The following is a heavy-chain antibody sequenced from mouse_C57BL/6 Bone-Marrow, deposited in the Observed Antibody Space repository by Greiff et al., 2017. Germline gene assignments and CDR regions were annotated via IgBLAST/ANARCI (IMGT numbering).Heavy chain of an antibody. V-gene: IGHV1-55*01. CDR2: IYPGSGST. Sequence: VQLQQPGAELVKPGASVKMSCKASGYTFTSYWITWVKQRPGQGLEWIGDIYPGSGSTNYNEKFKGKATLTVDTSSSTAYMQLSSLTSEDSAVYYCARYDYGGTDFDYWGQGTTLTVSS. J-gene: IGHJ2*01. CDR3: ARYDYGGTDFDY. CDR1: GYTFTSYW. D-gene: IGHD2-4*01.